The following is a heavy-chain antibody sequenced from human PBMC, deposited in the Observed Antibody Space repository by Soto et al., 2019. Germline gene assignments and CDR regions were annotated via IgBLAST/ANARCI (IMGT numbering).Heavy chain of an antibody. CDR1: GGSFSGYY. CDR3: ARLRRQTYHYGSGSYYWYFDL. CDR2: INHSGST. D-gene: IGHD3-10*01. V-gene: IGHV4-34*01. Sequence: QVQLQQWGAGLLKPSETLSLTCAVYGGSFSGYYWSWIRQPPGKGLEWIGEINHSGSTNYNPSLKSRVTISVDAPKHQSSLMLSSVAAADTAVYYCARLRRQTYHYGSGSYYWYFDLWGRGTLVTVSS. J-gene: IGHJ2*01.